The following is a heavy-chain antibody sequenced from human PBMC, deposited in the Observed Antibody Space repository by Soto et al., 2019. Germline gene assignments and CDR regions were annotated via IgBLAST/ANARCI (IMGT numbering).Heavy chain of an antibody. J-gene: IGHJ5*02. CDR3: ARMRFGTVPHWFDP. D-gene: IGHD1-1*01. CDR2: IYYSGKT. Sequence: SETLSLTCSVSSGHVVSGGYVSSGRYFWSWIRRPPGKDLEFIGYIYYSGKTYYNPSLKSRVTMSLDTSKNQFSLNLSSVNTADTAVYYCARMRFGTVPHWFDPWGQGTLVTVSS. V-gene: IGHV4-61*01. CDR1: GGYVSSGRYF.